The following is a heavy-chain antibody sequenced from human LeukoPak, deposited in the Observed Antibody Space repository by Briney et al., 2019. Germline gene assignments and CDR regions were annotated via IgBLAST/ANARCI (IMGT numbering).Heavy chain of an antibody. V-gene: IGHV1-69*04. J-gene: IGHJ4*02. CDR3: ARDGISSGWKEFDY. CDR2: IIPILGIA. CDR1: GGTFSSYA. Sequence: GASVKVSCTASGGTFSSYAISWVRQAPGQGLEWMGRIIPILGIANYAQKFQGRVTITADKSTSTAYMELSSLRSEDTAVYYCARDGISSGWKEFDYWGQGTLVTVSS. D-gene: IGHD6-19*01.